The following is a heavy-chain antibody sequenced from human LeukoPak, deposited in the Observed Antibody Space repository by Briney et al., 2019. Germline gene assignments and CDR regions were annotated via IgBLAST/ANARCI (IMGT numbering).Heavy chain of an antibody. CDR1: GFTFRTYS. CDR2: ISSNSTYI. CDR3: ASPRYCSGGTCYGWAY. J-gene: IGHJ4*02. V-gene: IGHV3-21*01. Sequence: GGSPRLSCAASGFTFRTYSMNWVRQAPGKGLEWVSSISSNSTYIYYADSLKGRFTTSRDNAKNSLYLQMNSLRAEDSAVYYCASPRYCSGGTCYGWAYWGQGTLVTVSS. D-gene: IGHD2-15*01.